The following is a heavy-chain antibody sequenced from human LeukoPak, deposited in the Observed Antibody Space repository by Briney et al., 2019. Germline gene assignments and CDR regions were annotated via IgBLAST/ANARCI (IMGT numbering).Heavy chain of an antibody. CDR2: ISATNGNT. D-gene: IGHD2/OR15-2a*01. CDR3: ARVYGYNIGIYYFDY. CDR1: GYTFTNYDYG. Sequence: GASVKVSCNASGYTFTNYDYGISWVRQAPGQGLKWVGWISATNGNTKYVQEFQGRVSMTTDTSTNTAYMELRSLRSDDTAVYFCARVYGYNIGIYYFDYWGQGTLVTVSS. V-gene: IGHV1-18*01. J-gene: IGHJ4*02.